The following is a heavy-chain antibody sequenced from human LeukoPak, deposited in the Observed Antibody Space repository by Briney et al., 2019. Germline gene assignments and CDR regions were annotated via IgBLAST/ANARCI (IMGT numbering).Heavy chain of an antibody. CDR2: IHGDRIST. CDR3: ARAEYYYDSSGHYYSDAFDI. D-gene: IGHD3-22*01. V-gene: IGHV3-74*01. J-gene: IGHJ3*02. Sequence: PGGSLRLSCAASGFTFSKYLMHWVRQAPGKGLVWVSRIHGDRISTTYADSVKGRFTISRDNAKNTLYLQMNSLRPEDTAVYYCARAEYYYDSSGHYYSDAFDIWGQGTMVTVSS. CDR1: GFTFSKYL.